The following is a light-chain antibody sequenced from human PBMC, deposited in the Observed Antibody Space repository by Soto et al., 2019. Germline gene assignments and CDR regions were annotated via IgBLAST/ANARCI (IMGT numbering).Light chain of an antibody. CDR2: GAS. V-gene: IGKV3-20*01. CDR1: QSVSSNY. J-gene: IGKJ2*01. Sequence: IVLTQSPGTLSLSPGERATLSCRASQSVSSNYLAWFQQKPGQAPRLLIYGASNRATGTPDRFSGSVSVTDFTLTIRRLEPEDFAVYYCQQYDSSPPMHTFGQGTKLEIK. CDR3: QQYDSSPPMHT.